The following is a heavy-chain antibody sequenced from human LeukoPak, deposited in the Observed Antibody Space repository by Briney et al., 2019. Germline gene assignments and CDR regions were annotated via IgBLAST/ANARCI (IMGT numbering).Heavy chain of an antibody. D-gene: IGHD3-10*01. Sequence: SQTLSLTCAVSGYSISSGYYWGWIRQPPGKGLEWIGSIYHSGSTYYNPSIKSRVTISVDTSKNQFSLKLSSVTAADTAVYYCARAHLYGSGSRLDYWGQGTLVTVSS. CDR2: IYHSGST. CDR3: ARAHLYGSGSRLDY. V-gene: IGHV4-38-2*01. CDR1: GYSISSGYY. J-gene: IGHJ4*02.